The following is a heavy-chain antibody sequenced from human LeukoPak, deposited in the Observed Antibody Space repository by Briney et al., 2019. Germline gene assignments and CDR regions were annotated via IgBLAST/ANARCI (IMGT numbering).Heavy chain of an antibody. CDR2: LSGSSGRT. V-gene: IGHV3-23*01. CDR1: GLTCSSYA. CDR3: AKVHSDSTRDYDFWSGYRLFDY. J-gene: IGHJ4*02. D-gene: IGHD3-3*01. Sequence: PGRSLRLSCAASGLTCSSYAMSWVRPAPGKGPDWVSALSGSSGRTYYADPVKGRFTISRDNSKNTLYLQMNSLRAEDTAVYYCAKVHSDSTRDYDFWSGYRLFDYWGQGTLVTVSS.